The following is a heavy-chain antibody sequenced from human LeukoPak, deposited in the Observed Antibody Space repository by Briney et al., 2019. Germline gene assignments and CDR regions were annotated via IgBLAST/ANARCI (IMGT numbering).Heavy chain of an antibody. J-gene: IGHJ5*02. D-gene: IGHD4-17*01. CDR2: ISASGGGT. CDR3: AKDDYGDYVRWFDP. CDR1: GFTFSTYA. V-gene: IGHV3-23*01. Sequence: GGSLRLSCAASGFTFSTYAMSWVRQAPGKGLEWVSSISASGGGTYYAASVKGRFTISRDNSKNTLSLQMNSLRADDTAVYYCAKDDYGDYVRWFDPWGQGTLVTVPS.